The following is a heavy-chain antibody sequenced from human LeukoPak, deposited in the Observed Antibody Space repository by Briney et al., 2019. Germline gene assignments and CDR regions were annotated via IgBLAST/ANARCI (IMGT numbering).Heavy chain of an antibody. D-gene: IGHD1-26*01. V-gene: IGHV1-18*01. CDR3: AREPSRVGATDWFDP. Sequence: GASVKVSCKASGYTFTSYGISWVRQAPGQGLEWMGWISAYNGNTNYAQKLQGRVTMTTDTSTSTAYMELRSLRSEDTAVYYCAREPSRVGATDWFDPWGQGTLVTVSS. J-gene: IGHJ5*02. CDR2: ISAYNGNT. CDR1: GYTFTSYG.